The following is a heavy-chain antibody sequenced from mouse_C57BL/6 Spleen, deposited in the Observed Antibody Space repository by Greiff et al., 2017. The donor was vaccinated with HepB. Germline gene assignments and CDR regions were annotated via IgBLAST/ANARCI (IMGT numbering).Heavy chain of an antibody. CDR2: IYPGDGDT. J-gene: IGHJ2*01. CDR3: AKGVYYSNFYFDY. CDR1: GYAFSSYW. D-gene: IGHD2-5*01. Sequence: VKLQQSGAELVKPGASVKISCKASGYAFSSYWMNWVKQRPGKGLEWIGQIYPGDGDTNYNGKFKGKATLTADKSSSTAYMQLSSLTSEDSAVYFCAKGVYYSNFYFDYWGQGTTLTVSS. V-gene: IGHV1-80*01.